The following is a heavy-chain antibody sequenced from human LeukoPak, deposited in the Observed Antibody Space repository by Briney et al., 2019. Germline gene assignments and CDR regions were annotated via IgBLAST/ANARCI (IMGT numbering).Heavy chain of an antibody. J-gene: IGHJ4*02. V-gene: IGHV1-24*01. Sequence: ASVKVSCKASGYTFTGYYMHWVRQAPGKGLEWMGGFDPEDGETIYAQKFQGRVTMTEDTSTDTAYMELSSLRSEDTAVYYCAQWGSGSYPPYFDYWGQGTLVTVSS. CDR2: FDPEDGET. CDR1: GYTFTGYY. CDR3: AQWGSGSYPPYFDY. D-gene: IGHD3-10*01.